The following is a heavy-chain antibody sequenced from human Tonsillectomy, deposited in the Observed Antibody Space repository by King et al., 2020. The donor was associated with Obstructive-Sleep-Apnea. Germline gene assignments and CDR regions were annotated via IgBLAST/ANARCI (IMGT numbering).Heavy chain of an antibody. CDR2: VSGTGHSL. J-gene: IGHJ4*02. D-gene: IGHD3-3*01. CDR3: TRGVFGDF. Sequence: QVQLVESGGGLVKPGGSLRPSCAASGFTFSDYYMNWIRQSPGKGLEWLAFVSGTGHSLYYADSVRGRFTISRDNDKNSLSLQMNSLRAADTAIYYCTRGVFGDFWGRGTLGTVSS. CDR1: GFTFSDYY. V-gene: IGHV3-11*01.